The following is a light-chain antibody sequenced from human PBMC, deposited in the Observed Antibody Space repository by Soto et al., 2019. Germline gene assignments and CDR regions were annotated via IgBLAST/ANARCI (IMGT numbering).Light chain of an antibody. V-gene: IGKV3-15*01. Sequence: EIVMTQSPATLSVSPGERATLSCRTSQSVSSNLAWYQQKPAQAPRLLIYGASTRATGISARFSGSGSGTEFTLTISSLQSEDFAVYYCQQYNNWPYTFGQGTKLEIK. CDR1: QSVSSN. CDR2: GAS. CDR3: QQYNNWPYT. J-gene: IGKJ2*01.